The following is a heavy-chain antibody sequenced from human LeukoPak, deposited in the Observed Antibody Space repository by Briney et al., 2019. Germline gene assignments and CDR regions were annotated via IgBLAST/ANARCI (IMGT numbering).Heavy chain of an antibody. D-gene: IGHD1-26*01. CDR3: XRTLSRWDPFDY. CDR1: GGSFSGYY. Sequence: SETLSLTCAVYGGSFSGYYWSWIRQPPGKGLEWIGEINHSGSTNYNPSLKSRVIISLDTSKNQFSLKLSSVTAADTAVYYCXRTLSRWDPFDYWGQGTLVTVSS. V-gene: IGHV4-34*01. CDR2: INHSGST. J-gene: IGHJ4*02.